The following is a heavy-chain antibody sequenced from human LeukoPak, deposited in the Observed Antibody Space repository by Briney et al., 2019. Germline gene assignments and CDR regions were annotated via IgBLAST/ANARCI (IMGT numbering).Heavy chain of an antibody. CDR3: ARVRRYFDWCLDY. CDR1: GFTFSDYY. J-gene: IGHJ4*02. Sequence: GGSLRLSCAASGFTFSDYYMSWIRQAPGRGLEFVSYISSSGSSIYYAGSVKGRFTISRDNAKNSLYLQMNSLRAEDTAVYYCARVRRYFDWCLDYWGQGTLVTVSS. D-gene: IGHD3-9*01. V-gene: IGHV3-11*01. CDR2: ISSSGSSI.